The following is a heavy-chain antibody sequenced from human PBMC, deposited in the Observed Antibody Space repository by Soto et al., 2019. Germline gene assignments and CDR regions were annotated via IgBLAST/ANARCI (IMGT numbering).Heavy chain of an antibody. D-gene: IGHD2-2*02. CDR3: ATYTSLDY. J-gene: IGHJ4*02. V-gene: IGHV3-53*01. CDR2: IYSGGST. Sequence: PGGSLRLSCAASGLIFSDVWMTWVRQAPGKGLEWVSLIYSGGSTFYADSVKGRFTISRDNSKNTLFLQMNSLRAEDTAVYFCATYTSLDYWGQGTLVTVSS. CDR1: GLIFSDVW.